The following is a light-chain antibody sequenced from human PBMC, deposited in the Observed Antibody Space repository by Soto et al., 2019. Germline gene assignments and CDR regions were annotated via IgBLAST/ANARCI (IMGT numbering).Light chain of an antibody. Sequence: SYELTQPPSVSVAPGQTARLTCGGNNIGIKSVHWYHQKPGQAPLLVVYDDRYRPSGIPERFSGSNSGNTATLTISRVEAGDEADYYCQVWDSGSDSFVFGSGTKVTVL. V-gene: IGLV3-21*02. CDR2: DDR. CDR1: NIGIKS. J-gene: IGLJ1*01. CDR3: QVWDSGSDSFV.